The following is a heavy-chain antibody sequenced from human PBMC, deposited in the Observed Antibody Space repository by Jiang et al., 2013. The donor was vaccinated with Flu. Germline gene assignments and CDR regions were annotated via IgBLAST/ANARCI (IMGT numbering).Heavy chain of an antibody. CDR3: VRVKTEIGGWYHFDY. V-gene: IGHV3-7*03. CDR2: IKEDGSDK. Sequence: PEQGLEWVANIKEDGSDKYYVDSVRGRFTISKDNAKNSLYLQMNSLRAEDTAVYYCVRVKTEIGGWYHFDYWGQGTLVTVSS. J-gene: IGHJ4*02. D-gene: IGHD6-19*01.